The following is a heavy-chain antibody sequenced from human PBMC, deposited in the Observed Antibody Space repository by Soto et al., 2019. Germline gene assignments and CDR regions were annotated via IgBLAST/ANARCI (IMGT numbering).Heavy chain of an antibody. Sequence: PGESLKISCKGSGYSFTSYWISWVRQMPGRGLEWMGRIDPSDSYTNYSPSFQGHVTISADKSISTAYLQWSSLKASDTAMYYCARSSSGRLYYYYGMDVWGQGTTVTVSS. J-gene: IGHJ6*02. CDR2: IDPSDSYT. D-gene: IGHD6-19*01. CDR1: GYSFTSYW. V-gene: IGHV5-10-1*01. CDR3: ARSSSGRLYYYYGMDV.